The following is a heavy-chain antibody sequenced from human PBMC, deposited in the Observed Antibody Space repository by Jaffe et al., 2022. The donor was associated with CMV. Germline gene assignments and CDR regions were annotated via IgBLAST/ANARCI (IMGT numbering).Heavy chain of an antibody. J-gene: IGHJ3*02. CDR3: AKDILEWWVGGSYYDLPDAFDI. V-gene: IGHV3-23*01. CDR2: ISGSGGST. D-gene: IGHD1-26*01. Sequence: EVQLLESGGGLVQPGGSLRLSCAASGFTFSSYAMSWVRQAPGKGLEWVSAISGSGGSTYYADSVKGRFTISRDNSKNTLYLQMNSLRAEDTAVYYCAKDILEWWVGGSYYDLPDAFDIWGQGTMVTVSS. CDR1: GFTFSSYA.